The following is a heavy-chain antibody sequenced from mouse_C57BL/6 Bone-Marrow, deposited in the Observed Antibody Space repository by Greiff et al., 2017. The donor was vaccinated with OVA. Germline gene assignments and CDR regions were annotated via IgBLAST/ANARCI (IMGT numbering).Heavy chain of an antibody. V-gene: IGHV1-53*01. J-gene: IGHJ1*03. CDR2: INPSNGGT. CDR1: GYTFTSYW. CDR3: ARYQHYYGSSNWYVDV. D-gene: IGHD1-1*01. Sequence: VQLQQPGTELVKPGASVKLSCKASGYTFTSYWMHWVKQRPGQGLEWIGNINPSNGGTNYNEKFKSKATLTVDQSSSTAYMQLSSLTSEDSAVYYCARYQHYYGSSNWYVDVWGTGTTVTVSS.